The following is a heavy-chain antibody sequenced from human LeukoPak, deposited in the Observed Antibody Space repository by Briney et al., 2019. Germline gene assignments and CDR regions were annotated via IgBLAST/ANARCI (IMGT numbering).Heavy chain of an antibody. CDR2: ISYDGSNK. CDR3: ARDLGWSYFDY. CDR1: GFTFSSYA. Sequence: GGSLRLSCAASGFTFSSYAMDWVRQAPGKGLEWVALISYDGSNKYYADSVKGRSTISRDNSKNTLYLQMNSLRAEDTAVYYCARDLGWSYFDYWAQGTLVTVSS. V-gene: IGHV3-30-3*01. J-gene: IGHJ4*02. D-gene: IGHD6-19*01.